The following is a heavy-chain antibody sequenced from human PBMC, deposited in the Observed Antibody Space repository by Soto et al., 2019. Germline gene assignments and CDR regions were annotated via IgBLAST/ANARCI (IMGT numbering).Heavy chain of an antibody. V-gene: IGHV1-69*06. CDR3: ARGGAIAARLFWFDP. CDR2: IIPIFGTA. J-gene: IGHJ5*02. D-gene: IGHD6-6*01. CDR1: GGTFSSYA. Sequence: QVQLVQSGAEVKKPGSSVKVSCKASGGTFSSYAISWVRQAPGPGLEWMGGIIPIFGTATYAQKFQGRVTITAHKSTSTAYMELSSLRSEDTAVYYCARGGAIAARLFWFDPWGQGPLVTVS.